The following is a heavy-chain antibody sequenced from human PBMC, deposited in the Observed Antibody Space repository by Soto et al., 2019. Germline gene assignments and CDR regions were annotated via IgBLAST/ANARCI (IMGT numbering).Heavy chain of an antibody. J-gene: IGHJ1*01. Sequence: SETLSLTCTVSGDSISSSSYYWGWIRQPPGKGLEWIGSIYYSGSTYYNPSLKNRVTISVDTSKNQFSMKLSSVTAADTAVYYCARVNPYDSSGYYSEYFHHWGQGTLVTVSS. CDR2: IYYSGST. CDR3: ARVNPYDSSGYYSEYFHH. D-gene: IGHD3-22*01. CDR1: GDSISSSSYY. V-gene: IGHV4-39*01.